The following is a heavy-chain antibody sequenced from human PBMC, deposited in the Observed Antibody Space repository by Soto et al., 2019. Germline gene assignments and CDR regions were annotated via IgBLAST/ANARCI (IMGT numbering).Heavy chain of an antibody. J-gene: IGHJ4*02. V-gene: IGHV3-72*01. CDR1: GFTFSDHY. Sequence: GGSLRLSCAASGFTFSDHYMDWVRQAPGKGLEWVGRTRNKANSYTTEYAASVKGRFTISRDDSKNSLYLQMNSLKTEDTAVYYCARSPRRGPWELLFDYWGQGTLVTVSS. CDR2: TRNKANSYTT. D-gene: IGHD1-26*01. CDR3: ARSPRRGPWELLFDY.